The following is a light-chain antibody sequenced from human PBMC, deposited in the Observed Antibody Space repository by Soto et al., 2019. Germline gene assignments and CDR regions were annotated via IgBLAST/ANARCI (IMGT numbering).Light chain of an antibody. CDR2: GAS. CDR1: QSLSSY. J-gene: IGKJ1*01. Sequence: EIVLTQSPATLSLSPGERATLSCRASQSLSSYLAWYQQTPGQAPRLLIYGASTRTTGIPDRFSGSGSGTDFTLTIGRLEPGDFAVYYCQQYGSSGTSGQGTKGDIK. CDR3: QQYGSSGT. V-gene: IGKV3-20*01.